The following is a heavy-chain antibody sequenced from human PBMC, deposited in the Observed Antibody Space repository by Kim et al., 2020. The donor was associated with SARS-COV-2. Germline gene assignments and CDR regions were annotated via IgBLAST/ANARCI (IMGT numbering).Heavy chain of an antibody. Sequence: SETLSLTCAVYGGSFSGYYWSWIRQPPGKGLEWIGEINHSGSTNYNPSLKSRVTISVDTSKNQFSLKLSSVTAADTAVYYCARGAGAVAETLDYWGQGTLVTVSS. CDR2: INHSGST. D-gene: IGHD6-19*01. CDR1: GGSFSGYY. J-gene: IGHJ4*02. CDR3: ARGAGAVAETLDY. V-gene: IGHV4-34*01.